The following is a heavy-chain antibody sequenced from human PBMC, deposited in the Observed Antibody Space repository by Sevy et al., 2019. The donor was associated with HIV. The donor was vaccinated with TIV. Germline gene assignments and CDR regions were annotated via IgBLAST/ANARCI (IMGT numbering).Heavy chain of an antibody. D-gene: IGHD6-13*01. CDR3: ARANLVIAAYYYMDV. J-gene: IGHJ6*03. Sequence: GGSLRLSCAASGFTFSSYSMNWVRQAPGKGLEWVSSISSSSSYIYYADSVKVRFTISRDNAKNSLYLQMNSLRAEDTAVYYCARANLVIAAYYYMDVWGKGTTVTVSS. CDR2: ISSSSSYI. CDR1: GFTFSSYS. V-gene: IGHV3-21*01.